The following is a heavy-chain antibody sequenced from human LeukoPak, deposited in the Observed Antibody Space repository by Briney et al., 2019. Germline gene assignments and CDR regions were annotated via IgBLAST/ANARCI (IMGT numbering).Heavy chain of an antibody. CDR3: ARERGSGSYHPFDP. Sequence: GGSLRLSCAASGFTFSSYWMSWVRQAPGKGLEWVANIKQDGTEKYYVDSVKGRFTISRDNAKNSLYLQMNSLRAEDTAVYYCARERGSGSYHPFDPWGQGTLATVSS. J-gene: IGHJ5*02. V-gene: IGHV3-7*01. D-gene: IGHD3-10*01. CDR1: GFTFSSYW. CDR2: IKQDGTEK.